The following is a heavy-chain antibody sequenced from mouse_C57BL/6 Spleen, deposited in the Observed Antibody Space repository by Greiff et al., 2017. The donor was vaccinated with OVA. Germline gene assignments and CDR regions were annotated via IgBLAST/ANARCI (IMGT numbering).Heavy chain of an antibody. V-gene: IGHV1-82*01. J-gene: IGHJ3*01. CDR2: IYPGDGDT. D-gene: IGHD3-1*01. CDR1: GYAFSSSW. CDR3: ARTVLGGFAY. Sequence: VQLQQSGPELVKPGASVKISCKASGYAFSSSWMNWVKQRPGKGLEWIGRIYPGDGDTNYNGKFKGKATLTADKSSSTAYMQLSSLTSEDSAVYFCARTVLGGFAYWGQGTLVTVSA.